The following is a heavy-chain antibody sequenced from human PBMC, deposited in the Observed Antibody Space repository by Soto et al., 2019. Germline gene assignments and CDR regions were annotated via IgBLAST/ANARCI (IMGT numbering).Heavy chain of an antibody. V-gene: IGHV4-39*01. J-gene: IGHJ5*02. CDR2: VYYTGPT. Sequence: QLQLQVSGPGLVKPSETLSLTCTVPGGCYKNTGPNCAGVRQPPGKRLEWIGSVYYTGPTYYNPSLQSRVTISIDTSKNQYSLSVNSVAAADTAVYYCATHTSGSRNGPHTWGQGTLVTVSS. D-gene: IGHD1-26*01. CDR1: GGCYKNTGPN. CDR3: ATHTSGSRNGPHT.